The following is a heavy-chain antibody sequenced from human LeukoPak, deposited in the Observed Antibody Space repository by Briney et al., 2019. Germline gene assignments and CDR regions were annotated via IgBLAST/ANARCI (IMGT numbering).Heavy chain of an antibody. CDR2: INTNTGNP. V-gene: IGHV7-4-1*02. CDR3: ARDPIASSSWYYYYMDV. Sequence: ASVKVSCKASGYTFTSYAMNWVRQAPGQGLEWMGWINTNTGNPTYAQGFTGRFVFSLDTSVSTAYLQISSLKAEDTAVYYCARDPIASSSWYYYYMDVWGKGTTVTVSS. D-gene: IGHD6-13*01. CDR1: GYTFTSYA. J-gene: IGHJ6*03.